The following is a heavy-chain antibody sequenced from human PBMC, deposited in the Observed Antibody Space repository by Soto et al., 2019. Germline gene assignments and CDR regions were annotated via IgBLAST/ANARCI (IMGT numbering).Heavy chain of an antibody. CDR2: ISGSGFKK. V-gene: IGHV3-23*01. CDR1: GFIFENFG. Sequence: GGSLRLSCAASGFIFENFGMSWVRQAPGKGLEWISSISGSGFKKYYADSVKGRFTVSRDNSKSTVYLELNNLSAEDTAVYHCAKNQGVELVPLATVDWFDPWGQGSVVTVSS. J-gene: IGHJ5*02. D-gene: IGHD1-26*01. CDR3: AKNQGVELVPLATVDWFDP.